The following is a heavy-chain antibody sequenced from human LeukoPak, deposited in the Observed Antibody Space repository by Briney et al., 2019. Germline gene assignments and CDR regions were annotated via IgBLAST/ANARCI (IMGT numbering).Heavy chain of an antibody. CDR3: ATEIPYYDILTGYYIESDY. D-gene: IGHD3-9*01. V-gene: IGHV1-24*01. CDR2: FDPEDGET. CDR1: GYTLTELS. J-gene: IGHJ4*02. Sequence: ASVKVSCKVSGYTLTELSMHWVRQAPGKGVEWMGGFDPEDGETIYAQKFQGRVTMTEDTSTDTAYMELSSLRSEDTAVYYCATEIPYYDILTGYYIESDYWGQGTLVTVSS.